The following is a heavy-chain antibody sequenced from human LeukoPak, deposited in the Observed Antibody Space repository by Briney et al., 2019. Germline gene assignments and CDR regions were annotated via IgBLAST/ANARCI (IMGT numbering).Heavy chain of an antibody. CDR3: ARDSYSGYDFDY. Sequence: SETLSLTCTVSGGSMSTYYWSWIRQPPGKGLEWIGSIYYSGSTYYNPSLKSRVTISVDTSKNQFSLKLSSVTAADTAVYYCARDSYSGYDFDYWGQGTLVTVSS. D-gene: IGHD5-12*01. CDR1: GGSMSTYY. CDR2: IYYSGST. V-gene: IGHV4-59*12. J-gene: IGHJ4*02.